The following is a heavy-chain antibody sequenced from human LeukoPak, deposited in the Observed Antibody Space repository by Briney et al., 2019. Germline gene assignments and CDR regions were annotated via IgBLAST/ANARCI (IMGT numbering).Heavy chain of an antibody. CDR3: ARERGAAGKRGCSYGLYRYYFDY. CDR1: GYTFTGYY. V-gene: IGHV1-2*02. D-gene: IGHD5-18*01. CDR2: INPNSGGT. J-gene: IGHJ4*02. Sequence: GASVKVSCKASGYTFTGYYMHWVRQAPGQGLEWMGWINPNSGGTNYAQKFQGRVTMTRDTSISTAYMELSRLRSDDTAVYYCARERGAAGKRGCSYGLYRYYFDYWGQGTLVTVSS.